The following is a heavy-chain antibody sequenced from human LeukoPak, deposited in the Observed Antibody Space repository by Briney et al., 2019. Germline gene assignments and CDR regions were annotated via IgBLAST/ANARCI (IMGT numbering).Heavy chain of an antibody. Sequence: ASVKVSCKASGYTFTSYDINWVRQAPGQGLEWMGWMNPNSGNTGYAQKFQGRVTMTRNTSISTAYMELSSLRSEDTAVYYCARGSLTPRYYYYMDVWGKGTTVTVSS. CDR1: GYTFTSYD. V-gene: IGHV1-8*01. CDR3: ARGSLTPRYYYYMDV. CDR2: MNPNSGNT. J-gene: IGHJ6*03.